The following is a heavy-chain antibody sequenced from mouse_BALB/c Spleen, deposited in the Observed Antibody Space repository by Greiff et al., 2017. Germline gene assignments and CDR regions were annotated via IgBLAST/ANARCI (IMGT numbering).Heavy chain of an antibody. Sequence: EVKLMESGPELVKPGASVKISCKASGYTFTDYNMHWVKQSHGKSLEWIGYIYPYNGGTGYNQKFKSKATLTVDNSSSTAYMELRSLTSEDTAVYYGAKRAHRYSRPSWYFDVWGAGTTVTVSS. D-gene: IGHD2-14*01. CDR1: GYTFTDYN. CDR2: IYPYNGGT. J-gene: IGHJ1*01. CDR3: AKRAHRYSRPSWYFDV. V-gene: IGHV1S29*02.